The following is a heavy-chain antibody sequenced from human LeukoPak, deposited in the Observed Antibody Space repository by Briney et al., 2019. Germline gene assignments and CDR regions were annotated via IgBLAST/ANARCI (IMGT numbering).Heavy chain of an antibody. D-gene: IGHD3-22*01. Sequence: SETLSLTCTVSGGSISSSSYYWSWIRQPAGKGLEWIGRIYTSGSTNYNPSLKSRVTMSVDTSKNQFSLKLSSVTAADTAVYYCARDPYYYDSSGYPSNDYWGQGTLVTVSS. CDR1: GGSISSSSYY. J-gene: IGHJ4*02. CDR3: ARDPYYYDSSGYPSNDY. V-gene: IGHV4-61*02. CDR2: IYTSGST.